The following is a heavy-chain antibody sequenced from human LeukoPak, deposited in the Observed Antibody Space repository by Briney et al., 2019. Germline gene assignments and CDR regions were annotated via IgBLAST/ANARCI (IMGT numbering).Heavy chain of an antibody. Sequence: PSQTLSLTCAVSGGSISSGGYSWSWIRQPPGKGLEWIGYIYHSGSTNYNPSLKSRVTISVDTSKNQFSLKLSSVTAADTAVYYCARGGCSGGSCYSRRYYYYGMDVWGQGTTVTVSS. CDR2: IYHSGST. J-gene: IGHJ6*02. CDR3: ARGGCSGGSCYSRRYYYYGMDV. D-gene: IGHD2-15*01. V-gene: IGHV4-30-2*01. CDR1: GGSISSGGYS.